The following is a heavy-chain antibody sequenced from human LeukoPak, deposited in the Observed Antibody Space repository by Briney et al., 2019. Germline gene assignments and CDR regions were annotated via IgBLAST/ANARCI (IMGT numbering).Heavy chain of an antibody. CDR2: IYYSAST. CDR1: GGSISSSSYY. V-gene: IGHV4-39*07. Sequence: SETLSLTCTVSGGSISSSSYYWGWLRQPPGKGLEWIGSIYYSASTYYNPSLTSRVTISVDTSKNQFSLKLSSVTAADTAVYYCASDRERVISGSYWDWGQGTLVTVSS. D-gene: IGHD1-26*01. J-gene: IGHJ4*02. CDR3: ASDRERVISGSYWD.